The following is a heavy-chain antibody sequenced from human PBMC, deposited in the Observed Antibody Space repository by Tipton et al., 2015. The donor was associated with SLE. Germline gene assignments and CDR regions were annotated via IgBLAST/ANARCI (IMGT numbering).Heavy chain of an antibody. Sequence: TLSLTCAVSGFSISSGYYWGWIRLPPGKGLEWIGSIYHSGTTYYNPSLKSRVTISVDTSKIQFSLKLTSVTAADTAVYYCARASCPTCPSDSWGQGTMVTVSS. V-gene: IGHV4-38-2*01. D-gene: IGHD3-16*01. CDR2: IYHSGTT. J-gene: IGHJ3*02. CDR1: GFSISSGYY. CDR3: ARASCPTCPSDS.